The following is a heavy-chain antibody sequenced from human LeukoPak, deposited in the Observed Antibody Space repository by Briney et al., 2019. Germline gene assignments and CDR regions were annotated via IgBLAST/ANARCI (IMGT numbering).Heavy chain of an antibody. CDR2: IYYSGSN. CDR3: ARSTETPYYYYYGMDV. J-gene: IGHJ6*02. Sequence: SETLSLTCTVSGGSISSYYWSWIRQPPGKGLEWIGYIYYSGSNNYNPSLKSRVTISVDTSKNQFSLKLSSVTAADTAVYYCARSTETPYYYYYGMDVWGQGTTVTVSS. CDR1: GGSISSYY. D-gene: IGHD1-14*01. V-gene: IGHV4-59*01.